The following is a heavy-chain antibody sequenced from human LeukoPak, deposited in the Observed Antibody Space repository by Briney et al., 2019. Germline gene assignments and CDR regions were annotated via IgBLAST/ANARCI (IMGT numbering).Heavy chain of an antibody. CDR3: ARHFWSGFYTGIRTWFDP. Sequence: SETLSLTCTVSGGSISSYYWSWIRQPPGKGLEWIGYIYYSGSTNYNPSLKSRVTISVDTSKNQLSLKLNSVTAADTAVYYCARHFWSGFYTGIRTWFDPWGQGTLVTVSS. D-gene: IGHD3-3*02. V-gene: IGHV4-59*01. J-gene: IGHJ5*02. CDR2: IYYSGST. CDR1: GGSISSYY.